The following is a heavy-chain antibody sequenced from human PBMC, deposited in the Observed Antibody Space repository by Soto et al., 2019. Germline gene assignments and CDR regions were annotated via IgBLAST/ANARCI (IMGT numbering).Heavy chain of an antibody. CDR1: GGTFSSYA. V-gene: IGHV1-69*06. J-gene: IGHJ5*02. CDR2: IIPIFGTA. D-gene: IGHD2-15*01. CDR3: AIGGICSGGSCYSNNWFEP. Sequence: ASVKVSCKASGGTFSSYAISWVRQAPGQGLEWMGGIIPIFGTANYAQKFQGRVTITADKSTSTAYMELSSLRSEDTAVYYCAIGGICSGGSCYSNNWFEPWGQGPLVTV.